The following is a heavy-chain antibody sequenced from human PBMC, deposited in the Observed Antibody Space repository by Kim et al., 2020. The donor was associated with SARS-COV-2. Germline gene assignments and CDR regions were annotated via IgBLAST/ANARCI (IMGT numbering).Heavy chain of an antibody. CDR3: ARVLGALNSSPGVDY. CDR1: GGSISSGGYY. Sequence: SETLSLTCTVSGGSISSGGYYWSWIRQHPGKGLEWIGYIYYSGSTYYNPSLKSRVTISVDTSKNQFSLKLSSVTAADTAVYYCARVLGALNSSPGVDYWGQGTMVTVSS. J-gene: IGHJ4*02. CDR2: IYYSGST. V-gene: IGHV4-31*03. D-gene: IGHD6-6*01.